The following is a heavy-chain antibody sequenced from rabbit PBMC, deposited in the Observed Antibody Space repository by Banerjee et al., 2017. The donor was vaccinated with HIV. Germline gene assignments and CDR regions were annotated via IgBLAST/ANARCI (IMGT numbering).Heavy chain of an antibody. CDR2: IDTGSSGRT. V-gene: IGHV1S45*01. J-gene: IGHJ4*01. Sequence: QEQLEESGGDLVKPEGSLTLTCTASGFSFSSSYWICWVRQAPGKGLEWIACIDTGSSGRTYYASWAKGRFTISKISSTTVALQMTSLTAADTATYFCARDLAGVIGWNFSLWGQGTLVTVS. CDR1: GFSFSSSYW. D-gene: IGHD4-1*01. CDR3: ARDLAGVIGWNFSL.